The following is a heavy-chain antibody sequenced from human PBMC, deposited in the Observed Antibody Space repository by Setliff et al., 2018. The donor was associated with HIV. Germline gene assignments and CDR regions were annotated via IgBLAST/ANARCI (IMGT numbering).Heavy chain of an antibody. J-gene: IGHJ6*03. CDR2: INPSGGST. V-gene: IGHV1-46*03. D-gene: IGHD1-20*01. CDR3: AREARYQDRYYYYMDV. CDR1: GYTFTSYY. Sequence: ASVKVSCKASGYTFTSYYLHWVRQAPGQGLEWMGVINPSGGSTTYAQKFQGRVTMTRDTSASTVYMELSSLRSEDTAVYYCAREARYQDRYYYYMDVWGKGTTVTVSS.